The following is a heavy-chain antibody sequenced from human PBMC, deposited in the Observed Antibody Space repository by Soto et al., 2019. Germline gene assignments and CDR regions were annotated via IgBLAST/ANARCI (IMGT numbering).Heavy chain of an antibody. D-gene: IGHD1-1*01. J-gene: IGHJ4*02. CDR1: GLNFRTYG. Sequence: GWSLRLSCAASGLNFRTYGMHWARQAPGKGLEWVALISYDGRSKYYADSVKGRLTISRDNSKNTLYLQWNSLRGEDTAVYYCAGGWNYFDYWGQGTQVTVSS. CDR2: ISYDGRSK. V-gene: IGHV3-30*03. CDR3: AGGWNYFDY.